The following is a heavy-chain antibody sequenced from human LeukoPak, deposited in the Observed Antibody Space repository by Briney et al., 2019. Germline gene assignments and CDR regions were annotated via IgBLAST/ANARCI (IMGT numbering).Heavy chain of an antibody. J-gene: IGHJ4*02. Sequence: GGSLRLSCIASGFTFGDYAMSWVRQAPGKGLEWVGFIRSKPYGGTTEYAASVKGRFTISRDDSKSIAYLQINSLKTEGTAVYYCTRNCSIGSCSRHWGQGTLVTVSS. CDR2: IRSKPYGGTT. V-gene: IGHV3-49*04. CDR1: GFTFGDYA. CDR3: TRNCSIGSCSRH. D-gene: IGHD2-15*01.